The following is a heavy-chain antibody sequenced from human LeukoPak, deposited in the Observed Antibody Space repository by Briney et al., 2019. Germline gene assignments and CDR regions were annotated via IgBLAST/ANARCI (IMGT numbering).Heavy chain of an antibody. D-gene: IGHD3-22*01. CDR2: INPNSGGT. Sequence: ASVKVSCKASGYTFTGYYMHWVRQAPGQGLEWMGWINPNSGGTNYAQKFQGRVTMTRDTSISTAYMELSRLRSDDTAVYYCATQYYYDSSGYYLRTFDYWGQGTLVTASS. V-gene: IGHV1-2*02. J-gene: IGHJ4*02. CDR1: GYTFTGYY. CDR3: ATQYYYDSSGYYLRTFDY.